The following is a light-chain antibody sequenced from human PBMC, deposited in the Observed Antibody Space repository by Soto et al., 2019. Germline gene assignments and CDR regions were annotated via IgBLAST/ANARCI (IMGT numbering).Light chain of an antibody. CDR3: QQTYSTPWT. CDR1: QSIMSY. Sequence: DLPMTQSPSSLSASVGDRVTITCRASQSIMSYVNWYQQKPGKVPKVLIYAASSLQSGVPSRFSGSGSGTDFTLTISSLQPEDFANYYCQQTYSTPWTFGQGTRVEIK. J-gene: IGKJ1*01. V-gene: IGKV1-39*01. CDR2: AAS.